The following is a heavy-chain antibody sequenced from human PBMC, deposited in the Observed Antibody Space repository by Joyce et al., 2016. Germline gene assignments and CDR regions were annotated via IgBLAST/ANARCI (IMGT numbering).Heavy chain of an antibody. Sequence: QVQLAESGGGVVQPGKSLRLSCATSGFTFRSYGMHWVRQAPGKGVGWVGVIWSDGRYSPYADNVKGRFTIARDDSNSTLSLLMNSLRAEDTAVYYCATLRHSFDYWGQGTLVIVSS. V-gene: IGHV3-33*08. CDR1: GFTFRSYG. CDR3: ATLRHSFDY. J-gene: IGHJ4*02. CDR2: IWSDGRYS. D-gene: IGHD4-17*01.